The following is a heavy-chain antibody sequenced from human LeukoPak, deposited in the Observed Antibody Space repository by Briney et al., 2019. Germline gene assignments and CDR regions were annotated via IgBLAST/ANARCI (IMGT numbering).Heavy chain of an antibody. V-gene: IGHV1-2*02. J-gene: IGHJ4*02. CDR2: INPDSGGT. CDR1: GYSFTAYY. D-gene: IGHD1-26*01. CDR3: ARSPGIVGAWSPIDY. Sequence: GASVKVSCKASGYSFTAYYMHWVRQAPGQGLEWMGWINPDSGGTNYAQKFQGRATMTRDTSITTFYMELSRLTYDDTAFYYCARSPGIVGAWSPIDYWGQGTLVTVSS.